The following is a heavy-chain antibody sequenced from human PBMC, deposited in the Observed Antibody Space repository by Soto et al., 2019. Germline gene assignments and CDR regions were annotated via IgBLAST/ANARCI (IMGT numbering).Heavy chain of an antibody. CDR1: GGSISSYY. CDR3: ARGFYSYGYYFDY. D-gene: IGHD5-18*01. V-gene: IGHV4-59*01. J-gene: IGHJ4*02. CDR2: IYYSGST. Sequence: SETLSLTCTVSGGSISSYYWSWIRQPPGKGLEWIGYIYYSGSTNYNPSLKSRVTISVDTSKNQFSLKLSSVTAADTAVYYCARGFYSYGYYFDYWGQGTLVTVYS.